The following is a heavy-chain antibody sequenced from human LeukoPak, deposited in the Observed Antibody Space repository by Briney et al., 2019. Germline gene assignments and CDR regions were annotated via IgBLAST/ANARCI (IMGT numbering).Heavy chain of an antibody. D-gene: IGHD7-27*01. CDR2: INPGGNEI. CDR3: MCWGTDNH. V-gene: IGHV3-7*01. CDR1: GLTFRSYW. J-gene: IGHJ4*02. Sequence: QTGGSLRLSCTFSGLTFRSYWMNWVRQAPGKGLEWVANINPGGNEIRSVDSVKGRSSISRDNAKNSLDLQMSSLRVEDTAVYYCMCWGTDNHWGQGILVTVSS.